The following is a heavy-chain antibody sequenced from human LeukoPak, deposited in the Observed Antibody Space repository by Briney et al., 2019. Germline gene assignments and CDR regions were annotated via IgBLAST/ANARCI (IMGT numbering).Heavy chain of an antibody. Sequence: GASVKVSCKASGYTFTGYYMHWVRQAPGQGVEWMGWINPNSGGTNYAQKFQGWVTMTRDTSISTAYMELSRLRSDDTAVYYCARAIVGATPSLDYWGQGTLVTVSS. CDR3: ARAIVGATPSLDY. CDR2: INPNSGGT. J-gene: IGHJ4*02. D-gene: IGHD1-26*01. CDR1: GYTFTGYY. V-gene: IGHV1-2*04.